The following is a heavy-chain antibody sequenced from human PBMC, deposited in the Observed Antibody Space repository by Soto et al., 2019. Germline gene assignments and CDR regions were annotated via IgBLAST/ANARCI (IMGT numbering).Heavy chain of an antibody. J-gene: IGHJ4*02. CDR1: GGSISSDDYY. D-gene: IGHD2-2*01. CDR3: ATAPVGFLCWFDC. V-gene: IGHV4-30-4*01. Sequence: QVQLPESGPGLVKPSQTLSLTCTVSGGSISSDDYYWSWIRQPPGKGLEWIGYIYYSGSTSYSASLKSRVTISVDTSKNLFSLKLRSATTADTAVYYCATAPVGFLCWFDCWGQVTRVTVSS. CDR2: IYYSGST.